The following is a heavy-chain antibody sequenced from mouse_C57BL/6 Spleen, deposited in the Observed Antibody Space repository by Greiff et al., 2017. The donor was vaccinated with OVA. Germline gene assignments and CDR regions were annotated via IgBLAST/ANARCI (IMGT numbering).Heavy chain of an antibody. D-gene: IGHD2-4*01. J-gene: IGHJ3*01. CDR3: AGYYDYDLFAY. V-gene: IGHV1-80*01. CDR1: GYAFSSYW. Sequence: VQLQQSGAELVKPGASVKISCKASGYAFSSYWLNWVKQRPGKGLEGIGQFYPGDGDNNYNGKFKGKATLTADKSSSTAYMQLSSLTSEDSAVYFCAGYYDYDLFAYWGQGTLVTVSA. CDR2: FYPGDGDN.